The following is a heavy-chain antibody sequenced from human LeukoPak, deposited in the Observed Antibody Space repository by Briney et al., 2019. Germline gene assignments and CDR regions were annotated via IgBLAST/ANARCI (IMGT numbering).Heavy chain of an antibody. CDR3: ARHRTGGLVDY. CDR2: IYYSGST. D-gene: IGHD3-16*01. CDR1: GGSISSSSYY. V-gene: IGHV4-39*01. J-gene: IGHJ4*02. Sequence: SETLSLTCTVSGGSISSSSYYWGWIRQPPGKGREWIGSIYYSGSTYYNPSLKSRVTISVDTSKNQFSLKLSSVTAADTAVYYCARHRTGGLVDYWGQGTLVPVSS.